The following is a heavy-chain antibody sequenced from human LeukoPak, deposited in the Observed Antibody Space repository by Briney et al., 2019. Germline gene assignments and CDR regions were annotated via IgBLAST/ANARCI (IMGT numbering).Heavy chain of an antibody. CDR2: INPNSGGT. J-gene: IGHJ4*02. D-gene: IGHD4-23*01. CDR3: ARANSGFDY. Sequence: ASVKVSCKASGYTFTGYYMHWVRQAPGQELEWMGWINPNSGGTNYAQKFQGRVNMTRDTSISTAYMELSRLRSDDTAVYYCARANSGFDYWGQGTLVTVSS. CDR1: GYTFTGYY. V-gene: IGHV1-2*02.